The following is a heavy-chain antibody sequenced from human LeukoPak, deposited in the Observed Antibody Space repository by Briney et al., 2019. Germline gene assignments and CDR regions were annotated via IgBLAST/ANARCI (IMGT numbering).Heavy chain of an antibody. D-gene: IGHD5-24*01. CDR3: ASWGTRRDGYNFFDY. CDR2: ISSSSSYI. CDR1: GFTFSSYS. Sequence: GGSLRLSCAASGFTFSSYSMNWVRQAPGKGLEWVSSISSSSSYIYYADSVKGRFTISRDNAKNSLYLQMNSLRAEDTAVYYCASWGTRRDGYNFFDYWGQGTLVTVSS. J-gene: IGHJ4*02. V-gene: IGHV3-21*01.